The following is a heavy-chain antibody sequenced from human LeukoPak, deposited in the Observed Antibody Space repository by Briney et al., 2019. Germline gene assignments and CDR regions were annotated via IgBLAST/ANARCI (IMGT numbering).Heavy chain of an antibody. CDR3: AIKWDLYWFDP. CDR1: GYSFSSYW. CDR2: IYPGDSDT. D-gene: IGHD1-26*01. J-gene: IGHJ5*02. V-gene: IGHV5-51*01. Sequence: GESLKISCKGSGYSFSSYWIGWVRQMPGKGLEWMGIIYPGDSDTRHSPAFQGQVTISADKSISTAYLQWSSLKASDTAMYYCAIKWDLYWFDPWGQGTLVTVSS.